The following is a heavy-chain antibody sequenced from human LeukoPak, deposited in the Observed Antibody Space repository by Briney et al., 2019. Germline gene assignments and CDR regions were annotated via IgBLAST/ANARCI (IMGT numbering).Heavy chain of an antibody. J-gene: IGHJ6*02. CDR3: ARELLTETEYYHYAMDV. V-gene: IGHV4-34*01. CDR2: INHSGST. Sequence: SETLSLTCAVYSGSFSGYYWSWIRQPPGKGLEWIGEINHSGSTNYNPSLKSRVTISVDTSKNQFSLKLSSVTAADTAVYYCARELLTETEYYHYAMDVWGQGTTVTVSS. CDR1: SGSFSGYY. D-gene: IGHD1-14*01.